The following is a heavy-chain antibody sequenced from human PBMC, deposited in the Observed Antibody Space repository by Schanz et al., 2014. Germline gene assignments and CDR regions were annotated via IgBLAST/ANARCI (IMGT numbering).Heavy chain of an antibody. J-gene: IGHJ3*02. CDR2: ISRDGTTS. D-gene: IGHD7-27*01. CDR1: GFIFNDYY. CDR3: ARETLNWEAFDI. Sequence: QVQLVESGGGLVKPGGSLRLSCAASGFIFNDYYMNWIRQAPGKGLEWLSYISRDGTTSYYADSVKGRFTISRDNAKNSLYLEIARLNSENTAVSYCARETLNWEAFDIWGQGTVVTVSS. V-gene: IGHV3-11*01.